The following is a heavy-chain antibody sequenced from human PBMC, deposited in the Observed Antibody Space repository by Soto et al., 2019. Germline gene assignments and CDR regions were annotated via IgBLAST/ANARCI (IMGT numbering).Heavy chain of an antibody. J-gene: IGHJ4*02. D-gene: IGHD4-17*01. CDR2: VFYTGTT. V-gene: IGHV4-59*01. CDR3: ARSLTVTRFDQ. CDR1: GGSMDNNY. Sequence: SETLSLTCNVSGGSMDNNYGSWIRQAPGKGLEWIGYVFYTGTTNYNPSLKSRVTILVDTAKKQFSLRLSSVTAADTAVYYCARSLTVTRFDQWGQGTRVTVSS.